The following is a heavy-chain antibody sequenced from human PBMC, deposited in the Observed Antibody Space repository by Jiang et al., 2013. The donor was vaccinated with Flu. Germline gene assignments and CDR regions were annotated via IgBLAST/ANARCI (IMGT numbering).Heavy chain of an antibody. CDR2: IYYSGST. J-gene: IGHJ6*02. D-gene: IGHD6-6*01. CDR1: GGSISSRSYS. V-gene: IGHV4-39*07. CDR3: TRLGSSYNNFYMDV. Sequence: LLKPSETLSLTCTVSGGSISSRSYSWGWIRQPPGKGLEWIGSIYYSGSTYYNPSLQSRVTISVDTSKNRFSLKLSSVTAADTAVFYCTRLGSSYNNFYMDVWGQGATVTVSS.